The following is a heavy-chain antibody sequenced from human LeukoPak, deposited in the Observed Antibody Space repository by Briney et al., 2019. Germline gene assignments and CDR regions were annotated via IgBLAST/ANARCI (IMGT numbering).Heavy chain of an antibody. J-gene: IGHJ5*02. CDR3: ARVDIVVVPAAIATGWFDP. V-gene: IGHV1-18*01. Sequence: ASVKVSCKASGYTFTGYGISWVRQAPGQGLEWMGWISAYNSNTNYAQKLQGRVTMTTDTSTSTAYMELRSLRSDDTAVYYCARVDIVVVPAAIATGWFDPWGQGTLVTVSS. CDR2: ISAYNSNT. CDR1: GYTFTGYG. D-gene: IGHD2-2*02.